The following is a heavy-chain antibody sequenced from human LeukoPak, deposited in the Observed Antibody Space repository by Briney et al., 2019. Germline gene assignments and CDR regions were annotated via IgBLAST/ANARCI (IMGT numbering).Heavy chain of an antibody. V-gene: IGHV1-8*03. J-gene: IGHJ5*02. CDR1: GYTFTSYD. CDR2: MNPNSGNT. CDR3: AGLAYCSSTSCYGFDP. Sequence: ASVKVSCKASGYTFTSYDINWVRQATGQGLEWMGWMNPNSGNTGYAQKFQGRVTITRNTSISTAYMELSSLRSEDTAVHYCAGLAYCSSTSCYGFDPWGQGTLVTVSS. D-gene: IGHD2-2*01.